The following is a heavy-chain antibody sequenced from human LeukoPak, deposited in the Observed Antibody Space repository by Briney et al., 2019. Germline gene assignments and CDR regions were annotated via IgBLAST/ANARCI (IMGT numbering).Heavy chain of an antibody. CDR3: AIWTSGNY. CDR2: MDPSGSQK. D-gene: IGHD1-1*01. Sequence: GGSPRLSCAASGITFNWSWMNWVRQAPGKGLEWVANMDPSGSQKRYVDSVKGRFTISKDNPGTSLYLDMYSLRAEDKAIYYCAIWTSGNYWGQGTLVTVSS. CDR1: GITFNWSW. V-gene: IGHV3-7*01. J-gene: IGHJ4*02.